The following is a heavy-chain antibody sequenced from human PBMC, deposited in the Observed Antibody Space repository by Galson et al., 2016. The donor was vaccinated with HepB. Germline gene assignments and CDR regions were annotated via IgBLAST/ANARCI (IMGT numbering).Heavy chain of an antibody. CDR1: GFSLSTSGMC. J-gene: IGHJ5*02. Sequence: PALVKPTQTLTLTCTVSGFSLSTSGMCVNWIRQPPGKALEWLALIDWDDDKYYSTSLKTRLTISKDTSKNQVVLTMTNMDPVDTATYYCARSYSSGWFESSDNWFDPWGQGTLVTVSS. D-gene: IGHD6-19*01. CDR3: ARSYSSGWFESSDNWFDP. V-gene: IGHV2-70*01. CDR2: IDWDDDK.